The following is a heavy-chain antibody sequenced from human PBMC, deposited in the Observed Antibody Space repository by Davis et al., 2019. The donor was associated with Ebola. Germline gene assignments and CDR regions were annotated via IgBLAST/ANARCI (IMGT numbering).Heavy chain of an antibody. CDR2: ISYDGSNK. Sequence: GESLKISCAASGFTFSSYGMHWVRQAPGKGLEWVAVISYDGSNKYYADSVKGRFTISRDNSKNTLYLQMNSLRAEDTAVYYCAKDHYIVVVPAAIAWGQGTLVTVSS. J-gene: IGHJ5*02. CDR1: GFTFSSYG. V-gene: IGHV3-30*18. CDR3: AKDHYIVVVPAAIA. D-gene: IGHD2-2*01.